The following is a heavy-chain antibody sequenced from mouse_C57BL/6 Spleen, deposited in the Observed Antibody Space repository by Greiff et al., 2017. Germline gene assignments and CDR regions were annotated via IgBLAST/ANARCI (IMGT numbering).Heavy chain of an antibody. CDR1: GYTFTSYG. CDR3: ARRGGNWYFDV. J-gene: IGHJ1*03. CDR2: IYPGSGYT. V-gene: IGHV1-58*01. Sequence: EVQLVESGAELVRPGSSVKMSCKTSGYTFTSYGINWVKQRPGQGLEWIGYIYPGSGYTEYNEKFKGKATLTSDTSSSTAYMQLSSLTSEDSAIYFYARRGGNWYFDVWGTGTTVTVSS.